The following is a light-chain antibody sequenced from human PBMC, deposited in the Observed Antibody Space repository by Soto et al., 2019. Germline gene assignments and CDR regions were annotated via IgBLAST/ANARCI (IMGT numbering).Light chain of an antibody. CDR1: QSVTSTY. Sequence: EILLTQSPGTLSLSPGETATLSCRASQSVTSTYLAWYQQRPGQSPRLIIYGGSTRATGFPDRFRGGGSGTDFTLPISRLEPEDSAVYYCHCQQFDSSRIYSFGQGTKLEI. V-gene: IGKV3-20*01. J-gene: IGKJ2*03. CDR2: GGS. CDR3: QQFDSSRIYS.